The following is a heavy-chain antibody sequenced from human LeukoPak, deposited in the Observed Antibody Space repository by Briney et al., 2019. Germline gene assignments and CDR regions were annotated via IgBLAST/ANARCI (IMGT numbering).Heavy chain of an antibody. CDR2: IREDGSEE. CDR1: GFTFSSYW. Sequence: GGSLRLSCAASGFTFSSYWMIWVRQAPGKGLECVANIREDGSEEYYVDSVKGRFTISRDNAKNSLYLQMNSLRAEDTALYYCARGLLTFDYWGQGTLVTVSS. V-gene: IGHV3-7*03. D-gene: IGHD1-20*01. J-gene: IGHJ4*02. CDR3: ARGLLTFDY.